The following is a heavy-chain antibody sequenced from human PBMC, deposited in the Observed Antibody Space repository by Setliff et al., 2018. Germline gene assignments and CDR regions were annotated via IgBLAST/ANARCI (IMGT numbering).Heavy chain of an antibody. CDR3: ARFAGSSWVDY. D-gene: IGHD6-13*01. CDR1: GYSISSGYY. Sequence: SETLSLTCAVSGYSISSGYYWGWIRQPPGKGLEWIGSIYHSGSTYYNPSLRRRVAISVDKSKNRFSLKLSSVTAADTAVYYCARFAGSSWVDYWGQGTLVTVSS. CDR2: IYHSGST. V-gene: IGHV4-38-2*01. J-gene: IGHJ4*02.